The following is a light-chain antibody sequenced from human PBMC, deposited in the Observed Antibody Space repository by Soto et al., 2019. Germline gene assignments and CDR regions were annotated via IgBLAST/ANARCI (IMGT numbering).Light chain of an antibody. CDR2: KAS. J-gene: IGKJ1*01. Sequence: DIQMTQSPSTLSASVGDRVTITCRASQSISSWLAWYQQKPGKAPNLLVYKASNLESGAPSRFSGSGSGTEFTLTISSLQPDDFATYYCQQYNSYSTFGQGTKVEIK. CDR1: QSISSW. CDR3: QQYNSYST. V-gene: IGKV1-5*03.